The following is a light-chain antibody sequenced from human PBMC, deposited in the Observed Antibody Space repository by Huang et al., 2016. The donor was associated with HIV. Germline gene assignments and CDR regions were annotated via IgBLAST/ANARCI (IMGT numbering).Light chain of an antibody. CDR1: QGISNF. J-gene: IGKJ5*01. CDR2: GAY. V-gene: IGKV1-8*01. Sequence: AIRMTQSPSSLSASTGDRVTITCRASQGISNFLAWYQQRPGKAPKLLIYGAYTLQSGVPSRFSGSGSGTDFTLTISRLQSEDFATYFCQQYYDYFTFGQGTRLEIK. CDR3: QQYYDYFT.